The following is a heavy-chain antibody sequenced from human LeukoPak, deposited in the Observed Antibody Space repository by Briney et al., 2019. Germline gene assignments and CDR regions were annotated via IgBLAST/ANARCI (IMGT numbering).Heavy chain of an antibody. CDR3: ATNALLVPSTFDS. CDR2: ISGSGGST. Sequence: GGSLRLSCAASGFTFSSYAMSWVRQAPGKGLEWVSAISGSGGSTYSADSVKGRFTISRDNSKNTLYLQMNSLRAEDTAVYYCATNALLVPSTFDSWGRGTLVTVSS. D-gene: IGHD6-6*01. CDR1: GFTFSSYA. J-gene: IGHJ4*02. V-gene: IGHV3-23*01.